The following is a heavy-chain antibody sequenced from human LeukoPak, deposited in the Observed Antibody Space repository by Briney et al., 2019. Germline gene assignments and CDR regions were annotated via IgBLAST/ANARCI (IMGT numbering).Heavy chain of an antibody. D-gene: IGHD3-10*01. CDR3: ARDSVEGGTITMVRGVIGLGAFDI. Sequence: GGSLRLSCAASGFTVSSNYMSWVRQAPGKGLEWVSVIYSGGGTYYADSVKGRFTISRDNSKNTLYLQMNSLRAEDTAVYYCARDSVEGGTITMVRGVIGLGAFDIWGQGTMVTVSS. J-gene: IGHJ3*02. V-gene: IGHV3-66*01. CDR2: IYSGGGT. CDR1: GFTVSSNY.